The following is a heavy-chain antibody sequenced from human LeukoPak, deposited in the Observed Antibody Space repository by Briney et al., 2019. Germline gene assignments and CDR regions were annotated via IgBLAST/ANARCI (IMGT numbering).Heavy chain of an antibody. D-gene: IGHD1-26*01. CDR1: GGSISSYY. CDR3: ARVWGRDAFDI. V-gene: IGHV4-59*12. Sequence: TSETLSLTCTVSGGSISSYYWSWIRQPPGKGLEWIGYIYYSGSTNYNPSLKSRVTISVDTSKNQFSLKLSSVTAADTAVYYRARVWGRDAFDIWGQGTMVTVSS. CDR2: IYYSGST. J-gene: IGHJ3*02.